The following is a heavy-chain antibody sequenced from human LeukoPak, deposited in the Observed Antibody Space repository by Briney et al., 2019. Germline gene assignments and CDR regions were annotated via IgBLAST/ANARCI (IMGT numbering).Heavy chain of an antibody. D-gene: IGHD6-13*01. CDR2: ISGSGGST. J-gene: IGHJ4*02. V-gene: IGHV3-23*01. CDR1: GFTFNSYA. Sequence: GGSLRLSCAASGFTFNSYAMSWVRQAPGKGLEGVSAISGSGGSTYYADSVKGRFTISRDNSKNTLYLQMNSLRAEDTAVYYCAKTAAGTFGGGWGQGTLVTVSS. CDR3: AKTAAGTFGGG.